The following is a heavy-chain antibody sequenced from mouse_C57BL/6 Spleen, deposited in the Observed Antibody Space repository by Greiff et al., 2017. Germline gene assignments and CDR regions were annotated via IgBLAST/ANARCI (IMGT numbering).Heavy chain of an antibody. CDR3: ARGDYGMDY. D-gene: IGHD1-1*01. J-gene: IGHJ2*01. V-gene: IGHV1-80*01. Sequence: QVQLQQSGAELVKPGASVKISCKASGYAFSSYWWNWVKQRPGKGLEWIGQIYPGDGDTNYNGKFKGKATLTADKTSSTAYMQLSSLTSEDSAVYFCARGDYGMDYWGQGTTLTVSS. CDR1: GYAFSSYW. CDR2: IYPGDGDT.